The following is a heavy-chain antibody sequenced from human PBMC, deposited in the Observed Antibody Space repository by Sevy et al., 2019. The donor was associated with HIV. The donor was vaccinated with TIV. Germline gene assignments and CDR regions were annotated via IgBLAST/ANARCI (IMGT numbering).Heavy chain of an antibody. J-gene: IGHJ3*02. Sequence: GESLRIPCKGSGYSFTSYWIGWVRQMPGKGLEWMGMIYPGDSDTRYSPSFQGQVTISADKSISTAYLQWSSLKASDIAMYYCASQHYYGSGSYNNAFDIWGQGTMVYVSS. CDR2: IYPGDSDT. V-gene: IGHV5-51*01. CDR1: GYSFTSYW. D-gene: IGHD3-10*01. CDR3: ASQHYYGSGSYNNAFDI.